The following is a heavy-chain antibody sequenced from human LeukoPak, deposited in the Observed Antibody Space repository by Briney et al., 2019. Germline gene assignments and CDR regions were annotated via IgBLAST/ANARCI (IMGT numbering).Heavy chain of an antibody. J-gene: IGHJ4*02. V-gene: IGHV1-8*01. CDR1: GYSFTTDD. CDR2: INPGSGKT. Sequence: GSSVKVSCKASGYSFTTDDINWVRQASGRGLEWMGFINPGSGKTRYPQKFQGRVTMTRDTSINTVYMELSSLRSEDTATYYCARVFGQWLAVDWGQGTPVTVSS. CDR3: ARVFGQWLAVD. D-gene: IGHD6-19*01.